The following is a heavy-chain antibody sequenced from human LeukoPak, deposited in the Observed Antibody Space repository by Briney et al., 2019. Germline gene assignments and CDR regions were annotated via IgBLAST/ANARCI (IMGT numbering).Heavy chain of an antibody. V-gene: IGHV4-39*01. Sequence: SETLSLTCTVSGGSISSSSYCWGWIRQPPGKGLEWIGSIYYSGSTYYNPSLKSRVTISVDTSKNQFSLKLSSVTAADTAVYYCARRFWPYYDFWSGYQQGFDYWGQGTLVTVSS. CDR3: ARRFWPYYDFWSGYQQGFDY. J-gene: IGHJ4*02. D-gene: IGHD3-3*01. CDR2: IYYSGST. CDR1: GGSISSSSYC.